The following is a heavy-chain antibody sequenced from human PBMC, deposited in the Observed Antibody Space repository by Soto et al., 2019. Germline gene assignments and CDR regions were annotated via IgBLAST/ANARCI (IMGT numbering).Heavy chain of an antibody. J-gene: IGHJ4*02. CDR3: ARGGTPIDY. CDR2: IYYSGST. V-gene: IGHV4-30-4*01. Sequence: SETLSLTCTVSGCSINSGDYYLSWIRQPPGKGLEWIGYIYYSGSTYYNPPLRSRVTISIDTSKNHFFLNLSSVTAADTAVYYCARGGTPIDYWGQGTLVTVSS. D-gene: IGHD3-16*01. CDR1: GCSINSGDYY.